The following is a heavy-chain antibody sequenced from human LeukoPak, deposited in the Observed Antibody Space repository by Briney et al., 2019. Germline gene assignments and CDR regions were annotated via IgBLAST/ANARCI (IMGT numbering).Heavy chain of an antibody. CDR1: GGSISSYY. CDR2: IYTSGST. V-gene: IGHV4-4*07. J-gene: IGHJ4*02. D-gene: IGHD2-2*01. Sequence: SETLSLTCTVSGGSISSYYWSWLRQPAGKGLEWIGRIYTSGSTNYNPSLKSRVTMSVDTSKNQFSLKLSSVTAADTAVYYCARDFCSSTSCYGNFDYWGQGTLVTVSS. CDR3: ARDFCSSTSCYGNFDY.